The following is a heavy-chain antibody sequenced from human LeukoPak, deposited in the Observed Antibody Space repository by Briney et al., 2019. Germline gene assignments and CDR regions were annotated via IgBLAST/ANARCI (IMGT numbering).Heavy chain of an antibody. CDR1: GFTFSSYS. V-gene: IGHV3-21*01. CDR3: ATSSRSGGPFDAFDL. J-gene: IGHJ3*01. CDR2: ISSSSNYI. Sequence: GGSLRLSCAASGFTFSSYSMNWVRQAPGKGLEWVSSISSSSNYIYYAGSVKGRFTISRGNAKNSLYLQMNSLRAEDTAVYYCATSSRSGGPFDAFDLWGQGTMVTVSS. D-gene: IGHD3-10*01.